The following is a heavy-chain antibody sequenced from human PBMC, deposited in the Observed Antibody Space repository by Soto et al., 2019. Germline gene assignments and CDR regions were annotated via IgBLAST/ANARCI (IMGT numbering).Heavy chain of an antibody. CDR2: ISGSGRNT. Sequence: GGSLRLSCTASGLTFNIYAMTWVRQAPGKGLEWVSSISGSGRNTYYADSVKGRFTISRDNSKNTLYLQMNSLGAEDTAIYYCAKGDFWSAYSYFYAMDVWGQGTTVTVSS. CDR1: GLTFNIYA. J-gene: IGHJ6*02. D-gene: IGHD3-3*01. CDR3: AKGDFWSAYSYFYAMDV. V-gene: IGHV3-23*01.